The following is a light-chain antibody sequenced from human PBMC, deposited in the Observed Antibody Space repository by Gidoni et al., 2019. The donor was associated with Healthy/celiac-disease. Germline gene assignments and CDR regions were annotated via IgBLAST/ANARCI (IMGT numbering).Light chain of an antibody. Sequence: QSALTQLASVSGSPGQSIPISCTGTSSDVGGYNYVSWYQHHPGKAPKLMIYDVSNRPPGVSNRFSGSKSGNTASLTISGLQAEDEADYYCSSYTSSSTLVVFGTGTKVTVL. CDR1: SSDVGGYNY. J-gene: IGLJ1*01. CDR2: DVS. CDR3: SSYTSSSTLVV. V-gene: IGLV2-14*03.